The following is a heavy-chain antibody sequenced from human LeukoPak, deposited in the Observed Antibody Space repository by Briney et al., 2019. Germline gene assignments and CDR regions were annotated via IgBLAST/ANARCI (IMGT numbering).Heavy chain of an antibody. CDR3: ARLFTYYYGSGSYVDY. V-gene: IGHV4-39*07. J-gene: IGHJ4*02. D-gene: IGHD3-10*01. Sequence: TSSETLSLTCTVSGGSISSSSYYWGWIRQPPGKGLEWMGGIYYSGSTYYNPSLKSRVTISVDTSKNQFSLKLGSVTAADTAVYYCARLFTYYYGSGSYVDYWGQGTLVTVSS. CDR1: GGSISSSSYY. CDR2: IYYSGST.